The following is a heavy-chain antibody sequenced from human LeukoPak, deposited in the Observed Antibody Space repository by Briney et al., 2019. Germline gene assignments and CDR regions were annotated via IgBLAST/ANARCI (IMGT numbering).Heavy chain of an antibody. J-gene: IGHJ4*02. CDR3: ATEAHSYCFDY. CDR1: GYTFTTYY. V-gene: IGHV1-2*02. Sequence: ASVKVSCKASGYTFTTYYIHWVRQAPGQGLEWMWWISPNSGGTNYAQNFPGRVTFTRYTSITTAYMGLSRLTSYDPAAYYCATEAHSYCFDYWGQGTLVTVSS. CDR2: ISPNSGGT. D-gene: IGHD6-6*01.